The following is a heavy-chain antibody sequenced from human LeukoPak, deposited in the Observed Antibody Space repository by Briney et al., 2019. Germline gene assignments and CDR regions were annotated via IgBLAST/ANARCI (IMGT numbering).Heavy chain of an antibody. D-gene: IGHD5-18*01. V-gene: IGHV3-53*05. J-gene: IGHJ4*02. Sequence: PGGSLRLSCAASGFTVSSNYMSWVRQAPGKGLEWVSVIYSGGSTYYADSVKGRFTISRDNSKNTLYLQMNSLRAEDTAVYYCARGKWIQLWLTELDYWGQGTLVTVSS. CDR3: ARGKWIQLWLTELDY. CDR1: GFTVSSNY. CDR2: IYSGGST.